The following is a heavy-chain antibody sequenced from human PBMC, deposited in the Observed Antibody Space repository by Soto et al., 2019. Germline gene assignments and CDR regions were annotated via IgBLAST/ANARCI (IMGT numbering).Heavy chain of an antibody. V-gene: IGHV3-23*01. Sequence: EVQLLESGGDLVQPGGSLRLSCAASGFTFSGYAMSWVRQAPGQRLEWVSTISGGGGSSYHADSVKGRFTISRDNSKNTLYLRMKSLRAADTALYFCVKGGCSGGSCYPLDYWGRGTLVTVS. D-gene: IGHD2-15*01. CDR2: ISGGGGSS. CDR1: GFTFSGYA. J-gene: IGHJ4*02. CDR3: VKGGCSGGSCYPLDY.